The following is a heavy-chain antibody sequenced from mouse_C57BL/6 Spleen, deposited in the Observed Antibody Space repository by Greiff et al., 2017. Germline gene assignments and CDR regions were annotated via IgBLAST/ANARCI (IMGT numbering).Heavy chain of an antibody. Sequence: EVKLQESGAELVRPGASVKLSCTASGFNIKDDYMHWVKQRPEQGLEWIGWIDPENGDTEYASKFQGKATITADTSSNTAYLQLSSLTSEDTAVYYCKPVRWFAYWGQGTLVTVSA. J-gene: IGHJ3*01. CDR3: KPVRWFAY. CDR1: GFNIKDDY. CDR2: IDPENGDT. V-gene: IGHV14-4*01. D-gene: IGHD2-14*01.